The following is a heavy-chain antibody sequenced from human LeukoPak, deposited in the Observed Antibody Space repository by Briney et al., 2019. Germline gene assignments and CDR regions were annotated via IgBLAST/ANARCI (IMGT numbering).Heavy chain of an antibody. CDR1: GFTFSNYA. CDR3: AKDNSGNFLSPFDY. Sequence: PGGSLRLSCAASGFTFSNYAMTWVRQSPGKGLEWVSTISGSGGDTYYADSVKGRFTMSRDNSKNTLDLQMSSLRAEDTAIYYCAKDNSGNFLSPFDYWGQGTLVAASS. V-gene: IGHV3-23*01. J-gene: IGHJ4*02. D-gene: IGHD1-26*01. CDR2: ISGSGGDT.